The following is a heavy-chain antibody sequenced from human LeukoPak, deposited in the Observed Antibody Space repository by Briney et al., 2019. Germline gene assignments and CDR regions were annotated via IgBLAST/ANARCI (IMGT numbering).Heavy chain of an antibody. CDR3: ARARGRRYCSSTSCRDNNWFDP. J-gene: IGHJ5*02. CDR1: GYTLTELS. V-gene: IGHV1-24*01. D-gene: IGHD2-2*01. CDR2: FDPEDGET. Sequence: GASVKVSCKVSGYTLTELSMHWVRQAPGKGLEWMGGFDPEDGETIYAQKFQGRVTMTEDTSTDTAYMELSSLRSEDTAVYYCARARGRRYCSSTSCRDNNWFDPWGQGTLVTVSS.